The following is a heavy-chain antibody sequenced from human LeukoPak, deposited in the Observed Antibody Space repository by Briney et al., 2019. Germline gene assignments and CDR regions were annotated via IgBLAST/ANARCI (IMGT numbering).Heavy chain of an antibody. CDR1: GYTFTSYY. Sequence: ASVKVSCKASGYTFTSYYMHWVRQAPGQGLEWMGIINPSGGSTSYAQKFQGRVTMTRNTSISTAYMELSSLRSEDTALYYCTRTIAATGTLYPWGQGTQVIVSS. V-gene: IGHV1-46*01. CDR2: INPSGGST. CDR3: TRTIAATGTLYP. D-gene: IGHD6-13*01. J-gene: IGHJ5*02.